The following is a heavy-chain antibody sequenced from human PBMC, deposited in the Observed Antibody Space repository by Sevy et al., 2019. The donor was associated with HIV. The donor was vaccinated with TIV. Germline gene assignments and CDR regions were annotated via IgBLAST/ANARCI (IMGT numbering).Heavy chain of an antibody. CDR2: ISYHGRNK. CDR1: GFTFSSFA. D-gene: IGHD3-9*01. V-gene: IGHV3-30*04. CDR3: AKDFTGYNGMDV. J-gene: IGHJ6*02. Sequence: GGSLRLSCAVSGFTFSSFAMHWVRQAPGKGLEWVAVISYHGRNKFYGDSVEGRFTISRDNSKKTLYLQMNSLRAEDTAVYYCAKDFTGYNGMDVWGQGTMVTVSS.